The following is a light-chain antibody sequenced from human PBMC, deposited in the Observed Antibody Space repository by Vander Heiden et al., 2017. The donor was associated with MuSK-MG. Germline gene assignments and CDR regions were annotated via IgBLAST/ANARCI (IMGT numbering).Light chain of an antibody. V-gene: IGKV3-11*01. CDR2: DAS. CDR3: QQLSNWPHFT. J-gene: IGKJ3*01. Sequence: EIVLTQSPATLSLSPGERATLSCRASQSVSSYLAWYQQKPGQAPRLLIYDASNRATGIPARFSGSGYGTDFTLTISSLEPEDFAVYYCQQLSNWPHFTFGHGTKVDIK. CDR1: QSVSSY.